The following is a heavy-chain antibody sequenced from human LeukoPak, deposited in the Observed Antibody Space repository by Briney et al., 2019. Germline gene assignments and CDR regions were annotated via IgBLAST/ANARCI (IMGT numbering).Heavy chain of an antibody. Sequence: GASLQISCKASGYSFTSYWIGWVRQLPGKGLEWMGIIDPSYPDTRYTPSVQGQVTISADKSLTTAYLQWNSLKASDTAMYYCARQTAMGRSGDYWGQGTLVTVSA. V-gene: IGHV5-51*01. J-gene: IGHJ4*02. CDR1: GYSFTSYW. CDR3: ARQTAMGRSGDY. D-gene: IGHD5-18*01. CDR2: IDPSYPDT.